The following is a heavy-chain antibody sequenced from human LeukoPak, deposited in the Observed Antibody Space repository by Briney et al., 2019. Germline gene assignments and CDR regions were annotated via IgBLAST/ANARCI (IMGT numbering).Heavy chain of an antibody. V-gene: IGHV4-34*01. CDR2: INHSGST. D-gene: IGHD3-10*01. Sequence: SETLSLTCAVYGGSFSGYYWSWIRQPPGKGLEWIGEINHSGSTNYNPSLKSRVTISVDTSRNQFSLKLSSVTAADTAVYYCARSTSSYYYGSGSYAFDYWGQGTLVTVSS. CDR3: ARSTSSYYYGSGSYAFDY. CDR1: GGSFSGYY. J-gene: IGHJ4*02.